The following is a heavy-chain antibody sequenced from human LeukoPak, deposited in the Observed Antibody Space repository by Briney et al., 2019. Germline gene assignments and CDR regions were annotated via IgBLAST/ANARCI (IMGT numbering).Heavy chain of an antibody. D-gene: IGHD3-10*01. J-gene: IGHJ4*02. CDR2: IYSAGST. CDR1: GGSIISGDYY. CDR3: TRRTYGVEFDY. V-gene: IGHV4-39*01. Sequence: PSETLSLTCNVSGGSIISGDYYWGWIRQPPGKGLEWIANIYSAGSTQYNPSLRRRVTISADASKNQFFLKLTSVTAADTAVYYCTRRTYGVEFDYWGQESLVTVSS.